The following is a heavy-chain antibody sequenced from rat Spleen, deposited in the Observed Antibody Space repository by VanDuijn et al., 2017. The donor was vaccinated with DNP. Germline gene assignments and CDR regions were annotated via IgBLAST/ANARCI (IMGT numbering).Heavy chain of an antibody. CDR1: GYSITSNY. D-gene: IGHD1-4*01. J-gene: IGHJ2*01. Sequence: EVQLQESGPGLVKPSQSLSLTCSVTGYSITSNYWGWIRKFPGDKMEWIGHISYSGSTTYNPSLESRLSITRDKSKNQFFLHLNSVTTADTATYYCARQPSGMDYWGQGVMVIVSS. CDR2: ISYSGST. V-gene: IGHV3-1*01. CDR3: ARQPSGMDY.